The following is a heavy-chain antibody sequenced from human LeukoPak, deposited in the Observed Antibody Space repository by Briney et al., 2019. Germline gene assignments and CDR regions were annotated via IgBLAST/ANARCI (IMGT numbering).Heavy chain of an antibody. D-gene: IGHD6-19*01. Sequence: GGSLRLSCAASGFTFSDYYMSWIRQAPGKGLGWVSYISSSGSTIYYADSVKGRFTISRDNVKNSLYLQVNSLRAEDTAVYYCARDEQWLTDYWGQGTLVTVSS. CDR3: ARDEQWLTDY. V-gene: IGHV3-11*04. CDR1: GFTFSDYY. CDR2: ISSSGSTI. J-gene: IGHJ4*02.